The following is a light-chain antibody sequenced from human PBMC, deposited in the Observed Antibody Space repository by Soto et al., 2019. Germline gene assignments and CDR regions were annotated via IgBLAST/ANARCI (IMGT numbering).Light chain of an antibody. CDR2: GAS. CDR1: QSVSSSY. V-gene: IGKV3-20*01. J-gene: IGKJ2*01. Sequence: EIVLTQSPGTQSLSPGERATLSRRVSQSVSSSYLAWYQQKPGQAPRLLIYGASSRATGIPDRFSGSGSGTDFTLTISRLEPEDFAVYYCQQYGSSPYTFGQGTKLEIK. CDR3: QQYGSSPYT.